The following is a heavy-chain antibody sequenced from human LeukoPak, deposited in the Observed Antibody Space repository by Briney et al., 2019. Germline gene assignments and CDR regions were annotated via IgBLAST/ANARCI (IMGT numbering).Heavy chain of an antibody. Sequence: PGGSLRLSCAASGFTFSSYWVTWVRQAPGKGLELVANIKQDGSEKYLVDSVKGRFTISRDNAKNSLYLQMNSLRAEDTAVYYCAYGDYRSFWGQGTLVTVSS. V-gene: IGHV3-7*02. D-gene: IGHD4-17*01. CDR1: GFTFSSYW. CDR3: AYGDYRSF. J-gene: IGHJ4*02. CDR2: IKQDGSEK.